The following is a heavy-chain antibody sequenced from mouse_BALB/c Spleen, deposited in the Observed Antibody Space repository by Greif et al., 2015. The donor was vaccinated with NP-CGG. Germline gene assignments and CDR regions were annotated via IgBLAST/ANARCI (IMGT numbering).Heavy chain of an antibody. CDR2: ISSGGSYT. CDR3: TRDGIGYDGAMDY. D-gene: IGHD2-14*01. J-gene: IGHJ4*01. V-gene: IGHV5-6-4*01. CDR1: GFTFSSYT. Sequence: EVMLVESGGGLVKPGGSLKLSCAASGFTFSSYTMSWVRQTPEKRLEWVATISSGGSYTYYPDSVKGRFTISRDNAKNSLYLQMSSLKSEDTAMYYCTRDGIGYDGAMDYWGQGTSVTVSS.